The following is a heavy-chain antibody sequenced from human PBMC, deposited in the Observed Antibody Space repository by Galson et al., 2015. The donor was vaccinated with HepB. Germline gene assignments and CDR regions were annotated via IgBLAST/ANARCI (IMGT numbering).Heavy chain of an antibody. V-gene: IGHV3-23*01. D-gene: IGHD3-3*01. Sequence: SLRLSCAASGFTFSSYAMSWVRQAPGKGLEWVSAISGSGDSTYYADSVKGRFTISRDNSKNTLYLQMNSLRAEDTAVYYCAKSSFGVITIFGVVTSDYYGMDVWGQGTTVTVSS. CDR1: GFTFSSYA. CDR2: ISGSGDST. J-gene: IGHJ6*02. CDR3: AKSSFGVITIFGVVTSDYYGMDV.